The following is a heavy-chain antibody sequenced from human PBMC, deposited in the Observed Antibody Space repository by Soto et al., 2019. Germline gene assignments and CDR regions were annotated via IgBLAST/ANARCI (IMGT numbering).Heavy chain of an antibody. V-gene: IGHV4-4*02. D-gene: IGHD2-8*01. Sequence: SETLSLTCGVSGDSISTVNWWSWVRQSPGKGLEWIGEIYHSGGTSYNPSLKSRVTMSVDKSKNQFSLQLTSVTAADTAVYYCATFSGFFTISPFDAWGQGILVTVSS. CDR1: GDSISTVNW. J-gene: IGHJ5*02. CDR3: ATFSGFFTISPFDA. CDR2: IYHSGGT.